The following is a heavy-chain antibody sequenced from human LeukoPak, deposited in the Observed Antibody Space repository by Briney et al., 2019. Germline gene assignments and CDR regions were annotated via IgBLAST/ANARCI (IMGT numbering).Heavy chain of an antibody. V-gene: IGHV3-23*01. Sequence: GASLRLSCAASGFTFSNYAMSWVRQAPGKGLEWVSAVSGRDTSTYYTDSVKGRFTISRDNSKNTLYLQMNSLSAEDTAIYYCAKWGDYDVLTGYYDTDYWGQGTLVTVSS. CDR1: GFTFSNYA. CDR2: VSGRDTST. D-gene: IGHD3-9*01. CDR3: AKWGDYDVLTGYYDTDY. J-gene: IGHJ4*02.